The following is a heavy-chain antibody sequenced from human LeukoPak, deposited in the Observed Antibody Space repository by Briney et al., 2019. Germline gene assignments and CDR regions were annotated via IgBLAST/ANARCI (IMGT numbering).Heavy chain of an antibody. D-gene: IGHD6-13*01. J-gene: IGHJ4*02. CDR2: IYYSGST. CDR3: ARLYSSSWFDY. V-gene: IGHV4-59*01. CDR1: GGSISGYY. Sequence: PSETLSLTCTVSGGSISGYYWSWIRQPPGKGLEWIGYIYYSGSTNYNPSLKSRVTISVDTSKNQFSLKLGSVTAADTAVYYCARLYSSSWFDYWGQGTLVTVSS.